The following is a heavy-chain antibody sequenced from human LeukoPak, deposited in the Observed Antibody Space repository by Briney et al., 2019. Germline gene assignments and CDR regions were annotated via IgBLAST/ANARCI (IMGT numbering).Heavy chain of an antibody. V-gene: IGHV3-7*01. CDR3: ASRRFMDY. CDR1: GFMLSNYW. CDR2: IKQDGSEK. J-gene: IGHJ4*02. Sequence: PGGSLRLSCAASGFMLSNYWMSWVRQAPGKGLEWVANIKQDGSEKYYVDSVKGRFTISRDNAKNSLYLQMNSLSAEDTAVYYCASRRFMDYWGQGTLVTVSS.